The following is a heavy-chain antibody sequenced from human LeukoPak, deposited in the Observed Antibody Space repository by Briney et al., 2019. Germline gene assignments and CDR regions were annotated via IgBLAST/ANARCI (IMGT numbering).Heavy chain of an antibody. CDR2: IYTSGST. Sequence: PSESLSLTCTVSGGSISSSSYYWSWIRQPAGKGLEWIGRIYTSGSTNYNPSLKSRVTMSVDTSKNQFSLKLSSVTAADTAVYYCARHLVAGAIYYYYYMDVWGKGTTVTVSS. CDR3: ARHLVAGAIYYYYYMDV. V-gene: IGHV4-61*02. D-gene: IGHD6-19*01. CDR1: GGSISSSSYY. J-gene: IGHJ6*03.